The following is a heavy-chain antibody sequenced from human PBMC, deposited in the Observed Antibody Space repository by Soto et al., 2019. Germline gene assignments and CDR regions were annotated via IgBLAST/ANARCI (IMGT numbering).Heavy chain of an antibody. CDR3: ARDPFSVAAEFDY. D-gene: IGHD6-19*01. V-gene: IGHV3-7*04. J-gene: IGHJ4*02. CDR1: WFTLCRYL. CDR2: IRQESEK. Sequence: PGGSLRLSFAASWFTLCRYLMRWGPQAPGKGLEWVANIRQESEKYYVDSVKGRFTISRDNARNSLYLQMNSLRVEDTAVYYCARDPFSVAAEFDYWGQGTLVTVSS.